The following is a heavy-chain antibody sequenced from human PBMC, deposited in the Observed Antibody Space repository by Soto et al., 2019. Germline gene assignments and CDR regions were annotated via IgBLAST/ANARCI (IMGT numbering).Heavy chain of an antibody. V-gene: IGHV1-2*04. CDR2: INPNSGGT. D-gene: IGHD5-12*01. Sequence: GASVKVSCKAAGYTFTGYYMHWVRQAPGQGLDWMGWINPNSGGTNYAQKFQGWVTMTRDTSISTAYMELSRLRSDDTAVYYCARDGGYSGYDYAHYYGMDVWGQGTTVTVSS. CDR1: GYTFTGYY. J-gene: IGHJ6*02. CDR3: ARDGGYSGYDYAHYYGMDV.